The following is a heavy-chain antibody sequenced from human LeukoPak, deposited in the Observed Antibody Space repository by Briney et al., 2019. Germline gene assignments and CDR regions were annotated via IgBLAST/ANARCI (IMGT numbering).Heavy chain of an antibody. CDR2: ISAYNGNT. Sequence: ASVKLSCKASGYTFTSYGISWVRQAPGQGLEWMGWISAYNGNTNYAQKLQGRVTMTTDTSTSTAYMQLRSLRSDDTAVYYCARDQDYGDYGGLFDYWGQGTLVTVSS. V-gene: IGHV1-18*01. CDR3: ARDQDYGDYGGLFDY. D-gene: IGHD4-17*01. J-gene: IGHJ4*02. CDR1: GYTFTSYG.